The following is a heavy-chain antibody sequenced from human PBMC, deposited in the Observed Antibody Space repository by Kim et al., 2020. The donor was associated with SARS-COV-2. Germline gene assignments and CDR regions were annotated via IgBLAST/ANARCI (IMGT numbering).Heavy chain of an antibody. CDR1: GYTFTGYY. V-gene: IGHV1-2*02. CDR3: ARDRLHLYLQLGY. CDR2: INPNSGGT. Sequence: ASVKVSCKASGYTFTGYYMHWVRQAPGQGLEWMGWINPNSGGTNYAQKFQGRVTMTRDTSISTAYMELSRLRSDDTAVYYCARDRLHLYLQLGYWGQGTLVTVSS. J-gene: IGHJ4*02. D-gene: IGHD2-15*01.